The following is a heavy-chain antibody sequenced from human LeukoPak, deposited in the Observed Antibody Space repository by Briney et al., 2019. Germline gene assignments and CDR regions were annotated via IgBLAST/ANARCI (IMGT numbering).Heavy chain of an antibody. V-gene: IGHV4-39*01. D-gene: IGHD2-21*01. CDR2: IYYSGST. Sequence: SETLSLTCTVSGGSLISGSYYWGWFRQPPGKGLEWIASIYYSGSTYYNPSLKSRVTISVDTPKNQCSLKLNSVTAADTAVYYCARRIRGYWYFDLWGRGTLVTVSS. CDR1: GGSLISGSYY. CDR3: ARRIRGYWYFDL. J-gene: IGHJ2*01.